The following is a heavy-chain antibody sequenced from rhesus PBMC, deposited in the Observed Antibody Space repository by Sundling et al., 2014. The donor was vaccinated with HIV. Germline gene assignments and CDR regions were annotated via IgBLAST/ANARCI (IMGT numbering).Heavy chain of an antibody. Sequence: QVQLQESGPRTGAAFGDPCPLTCAVSGVSINTYYWAWIRQAPGKGLEWIGRIYGGGGSADYSPSLKRRAIISMDTSKNQFSLKLKSVTAADSAVYFCARTYYYDSGYYFWGQGVLVTVSS. D-gene: IGHD3-28*01. J-gene: IGHJ4*01. CDR3: ARTYYYDSGYYF. CDR2: IYGGGGSA. CDR1: GVSINTYY. V-gene: IGHV4S2*01.